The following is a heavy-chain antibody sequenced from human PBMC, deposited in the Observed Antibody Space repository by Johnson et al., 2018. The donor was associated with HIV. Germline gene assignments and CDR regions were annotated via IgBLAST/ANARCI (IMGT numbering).Heavy chain of an antibody. Sequence: VQLVESGGALGQPGRSLRLSCAASGFSVSASYMSWLRQAPGKALEWVSVIYRGGATYYAASVQGRFTISRDNSKNTLYLQMNSLRAEDTAVYYCARGGIRGYSYGPGAFDIWGQGTMVTVSS. CDR1: GFSVSASY. J-gene: IGHJ3*02. CDR2: IYRGGAT. CDR3: ARGGIRGYSYGPGAFDI. D-gene: IGHD5-18*01. V-gene: IGHV3-66*01.